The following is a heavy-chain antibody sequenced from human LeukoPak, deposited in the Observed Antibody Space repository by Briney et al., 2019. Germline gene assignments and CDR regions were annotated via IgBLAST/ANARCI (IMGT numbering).Heavy chain of an antibody. Sequence: SETLSLTCTVSGGSISSYYWSWIRQPPGKGLEYIAYVHHSGVTNYNPSLKSRVTMSVDTSNNQLSLRLPSVTAADTAVYYCASILYGSNGFDYWGQGTLVTVST. CDR2: VHHSGVT. J-gene: IGHJ4*02. CDR3: ASILYGSNGFDY. CDR1: GGSISSYY. V-gene: IGHV4-59*01. D-gene: IGHD4/OR15-4a*01.